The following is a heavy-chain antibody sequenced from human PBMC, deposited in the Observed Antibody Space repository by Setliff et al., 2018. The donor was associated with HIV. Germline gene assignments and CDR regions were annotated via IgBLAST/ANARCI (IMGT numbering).Heavy chain of an antibody. Sequence: GASVKVSCKASGYTFTSYAMHWVRQAPGQRLEWMGGIVPILNTGNYAPKFQGRVSIARDTSASTAYMELSSLRSEDTAVYYCARVQTMAVAGTQYFCMDVWGKGTTVTVSS. CDR2: IVPILNTG. CDR3: ARVQTMAVAGTQYFCMDV. V-gene: IGHV1-3*01. J-gene: IGHJ6*03. CDR1: GYTFTSYA. D-gene: IGHD6-19*01.